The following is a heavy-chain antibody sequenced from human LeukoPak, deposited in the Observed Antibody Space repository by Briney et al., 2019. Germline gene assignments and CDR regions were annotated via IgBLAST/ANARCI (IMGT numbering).Heavy chain of an antibody. CDR1: GYTFTGYY. J-gene: IGHJ5*02. CDR2: IIPIFGTA. CDR3: ARLLWFGELLGSWFDP. D-gene: IGHD3-10*01. Sequence: ASVKVSCKASGYTFTGYYMHWVRQAPGQGLEWMGGIIPIFGTANYAQKFQGRVTITTDESTSTAYMELSSLRSEDTAVYYCARLLWFGELLGSWFDPWGQGTLVTVSS. V-gene: IGHV1-69*05.